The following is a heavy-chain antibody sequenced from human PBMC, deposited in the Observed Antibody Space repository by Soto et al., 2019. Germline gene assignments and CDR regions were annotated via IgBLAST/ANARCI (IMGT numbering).Heavy chain of an antibody. J-gene: IGHJ4*02. D-gene: IGHD2-21*01. Sequence: QVQLQESGPGLVKPSQTLSLTCTVSGASISSDDHYWSWIRQPPGKGLEWIGYIYYTGTTHYKPSLKSRLSISIDTSKNQFSLKLSSVTAADTAVYYCAREGSNGGVDYWGQGTLVTVSS. CDR2: IYYTGTT. V-gene: IGHV4-30-4*01. CDR1: GASISSDDHY. CDR3: AREGSNGGVDY.